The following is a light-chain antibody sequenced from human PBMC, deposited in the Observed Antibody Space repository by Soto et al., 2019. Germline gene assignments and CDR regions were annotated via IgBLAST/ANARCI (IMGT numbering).Light chain of an antibody. Sequence: DIVMTQSPDSLAVSLGERVTINCKSSQSVLYSSNNKNYLAWYQQKPGQPPKLLIYWASTRESGVPDRFSGRGSGTDFTLTISSLQAEDVAVYYCQQYYSTPPYTFGQGTKLEIK. CDR1: QSVLYSSNNKNY. V-gene: IGKV4-1*01. CDR2: WAS. CDR3: QQYYSTPPYT. J-gene: IGKJ2*01.